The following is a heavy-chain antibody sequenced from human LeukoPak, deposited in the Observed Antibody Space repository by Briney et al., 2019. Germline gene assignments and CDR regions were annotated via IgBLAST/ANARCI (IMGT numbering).Heavy chain of an antibody. J-gene: IGHJ5*02. CDR2: IYPGDSDT. CDR1: GYSFTSDW. D-gene: IGHD6-19*01. CDR3: ARQAYSSGWYP. V-gene: IGHV5-51*01. Sequence: GKPLKTSCKGSGYSFTSDWICCVRQMPPKDLEWRGVIYPGDSDTSYNPSFQGQVTVSANTSISTAYLQWSSLKASDTAMYYCARQAYSSGWYPWGQGTLVSVSS.